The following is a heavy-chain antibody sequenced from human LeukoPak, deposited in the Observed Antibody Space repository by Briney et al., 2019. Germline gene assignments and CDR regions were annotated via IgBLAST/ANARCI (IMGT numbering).Heavy chain of an antibody. J-gene: IGHJ4*02. CDR2: ISSSSSYI. V-gene: IGHV3-21*01. CDR3: ARSALYGDYVPGPPRDY. D-gene: IGHD4-17*01. CDR1: GFTFSSYS. Sequence: GGSLRLSCAASGFTFSSYSMNWVRQAPGKGLEWVSSISSSSSYIYYADSVKGRFTISRDNAKNSLYLQMNSLRAEDTAVYYCARSALYGDYVPGPPRDYWGQGTLVTVSS.